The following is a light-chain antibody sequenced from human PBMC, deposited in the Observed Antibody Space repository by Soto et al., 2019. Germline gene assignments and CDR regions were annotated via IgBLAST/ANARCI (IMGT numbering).Light chain of an antibody. J-gene: IGLJ2*01. V-gene: IGLV2-11*01. CDR2: DVS. CDR1: SSDVGGYNY. Sequence: QSALTQPRSVSGSPGQSVTISCTGTSSDVGGYNYVSWYQQHPGKAPKLMIYDVSNRPSGVPDRFSGSKSGNTASLTISGLQAEDEADYYCCSYAGSLVVFGGGTKLTVL. CDR3: CSYAGSLVV.